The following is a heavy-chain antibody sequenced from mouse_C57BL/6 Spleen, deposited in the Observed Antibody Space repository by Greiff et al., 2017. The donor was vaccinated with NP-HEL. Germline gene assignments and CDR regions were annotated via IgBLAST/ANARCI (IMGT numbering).Heavy chain of an antibody. Sequence: EVQVVESGGGLVKPGGSLKLSCAASGFTFSDYGMHWVRQAPEKGLEWVAYISSGSSTIYYADTVKGRFTISRDNAKNTLFLQMTSLRSEDTAMYYCARPGSSYVYYAMDYWGQGTSVTVSS. J-gene: IGHJ4*01. CDR3: ARPGSSYVYYAMDY. CDR1: GFTFSDYG. CDR2: ISSGSSTI. D-gene: IGHD1-1*01. V-gene: IGHV5-17*01.